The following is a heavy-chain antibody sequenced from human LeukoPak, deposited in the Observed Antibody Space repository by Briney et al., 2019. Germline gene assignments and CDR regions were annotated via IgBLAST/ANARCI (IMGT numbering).Heavy chain of an antibody. J-gene: IGHJ3*02. D-gene: IGHD1-26*01. Sequence: SETLSLTCAVYGGSFSGYYWSWIRQPPGKGLEWIGEINHSGSTNYNPSLKSRVTISVDTSKNQFSPKLSSVTAADTAVYYCARRSGSYSFGYDAFDIWGQGTMVTVSS. CDR2: INHSGST. V-gene: IGHV4-34*01. CDR1: GGSFSGYY. CDR3: ARRSGSYSFGYDAFDI.